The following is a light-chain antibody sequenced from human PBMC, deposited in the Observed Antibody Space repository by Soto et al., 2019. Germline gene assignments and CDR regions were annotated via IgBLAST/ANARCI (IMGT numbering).Light chain of an antibody. CDR1: SSDIGSYNH. J-gene: IGLJ1*01. CDR2: AVS. CDR3: GTWDSSLSAGV. V-gene: IGLV2-14*03. Sequence: QSVLTQPASVSGSPGQSITISCSGTSSDIGSYNHVAWYQQFPGKSPKLMIYAVSDRTPGVSDRFSGSKSGTSATLGITGLQTGDEADYYCGTWDSSLSAGVFGTGTKVTVL.